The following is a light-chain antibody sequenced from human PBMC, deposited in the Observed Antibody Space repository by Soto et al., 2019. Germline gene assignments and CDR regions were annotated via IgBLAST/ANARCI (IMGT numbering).Light chain of an antibody. J-gene: IGKJ1*01. V-gene: IGKV1-8*01. CDR2: AAS. CDR3: QQYYSYPWT. Sequence: AIRMTQSPSSLSASTGDRVTITCRASQGISSYLAWYQQKPGKAPKLLIYAASTLQSGVPSRFSGSGSGPDFTLTISCLQYEDFATYYCQQYYSYPWTFGQGTKVEIK. CDR1: QGISSY.